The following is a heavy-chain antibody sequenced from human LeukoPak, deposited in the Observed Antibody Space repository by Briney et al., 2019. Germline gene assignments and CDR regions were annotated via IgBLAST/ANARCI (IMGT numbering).Heavy chain of an antibody. V-gene: IGHV4-59*01. CDR3: ARDLGYCSSTSCYNWFGP. Sequence: PSETLSLTCTVSGGFISSYYWSWIRQPPGKGLEWIGYIYYSGNTNYNPSLKSRVTMSVDTSKNQFSLKLSSVTAADTAVYYCARDLGYCSSTSCYNWFGPWGQGSLVTVSS. D-gene: IGHD2-2*01. J-gene: IGHJ5*02. CDR1: GGFISSYY. CDR2: IYYSGNT.